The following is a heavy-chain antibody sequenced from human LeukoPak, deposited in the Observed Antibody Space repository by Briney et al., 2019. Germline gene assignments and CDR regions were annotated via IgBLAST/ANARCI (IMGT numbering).Heavy chain of an antibody. V-gene: IGHV1-18*01. D-gene: IGHD3-9*01. CDR3: ASHFYDILTGYYSGMDV. CDR1: GYTFTSYG. J-gene: IGHJ6*02. Sequence: ASVKVSCKASGYTFTSYGISWVRQAPGQGLEWMGWISAYNGNTNYAQKLQGRVTMTTDTSTSTAYMELRSPRSDDTAVYYCASHFYDILTGYYSGMDVWGQGTTVTVSS. CDR2: ISAYNGNT.